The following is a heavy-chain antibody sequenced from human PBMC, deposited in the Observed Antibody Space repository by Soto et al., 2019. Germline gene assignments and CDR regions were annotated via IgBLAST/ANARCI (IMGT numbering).Heavy chain of an antibody. CDR3: ANPYSSGYPTYYYYGMDV. Sequence: GGSLRLSCAASGFTFSSYAMSWVRQAPGKGLEWVSAISGSGGSTYYADSVKGRFTISRDNSKNTLYLQMNSLRAEDTAVYYCANPYSSGYPTYYYYGMDVWGQGTTVTVSS. V-gene: IGHV3-23*01. CDR1: GFTFSSYA. CDR2: ISGSGGST. J-gene: IGHJ6*02. D-gene: IGHD3-22*01.